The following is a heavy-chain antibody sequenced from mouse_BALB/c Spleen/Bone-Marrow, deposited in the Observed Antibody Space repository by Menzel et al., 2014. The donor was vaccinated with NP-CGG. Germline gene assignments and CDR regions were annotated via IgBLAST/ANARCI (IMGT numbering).Heavy chain of an antibody. CDR1: GYTFTSYT. CDR3: ARGNYYGSSYRFAY. Sequence: LVESAAELARPGASVKMSCKASGYTFTSYTMHWVKQSPGQGLEWIGYINPSSGYTEYNQKFKDKTTLTADKSSSTAYMQLSSLTSGDSAVYYCARGNYYGSSYRFAYWGQGTLVTVSA. D-gene: IGHD1-1*01. V-gene: IGHV1-4*02. J-gene: IGHJ3*01. CDR2: INPSSGYT.